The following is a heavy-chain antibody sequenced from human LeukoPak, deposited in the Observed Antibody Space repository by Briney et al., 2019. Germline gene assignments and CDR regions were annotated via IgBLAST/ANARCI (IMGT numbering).Heavy chain of an antibody. J-gene: IGHJ3*01. D-gene: IGHD3-9*01. CDR3: ARYFDIS. V-gene: IGHV3-74*01. Sequence: GGSLRLSCVASGFTFSSYWMHWVRQTPRKGLMWVSHINTDGRTTTYADSVKGRFTISRDNAKNTLYLEMNSLRVEDTAVYYCARYFDISWGQGTMVTVSS. CDR2: INTDGRTT. CDR1: GFTFSSYW.